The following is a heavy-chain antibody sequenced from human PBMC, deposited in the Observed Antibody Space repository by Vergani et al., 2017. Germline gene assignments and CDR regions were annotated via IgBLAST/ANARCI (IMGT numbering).Heavy chain of an antibody. D-gene: IGHD5-18*01. CDR3: ARGYSYGPFDY. J-gene: IGHJ4*02. V-gene: IGHV4-59*11. CDR2: IYYSGST. Sequence: QVQLQESGPGLVKPSETLSLTCTVSGGSISSHYWRCIPKPAGKGLECIVYIYYSGSTNYNPSLKSPVTISVDTHKNQFSLKLSSATAAYTAVYYCARGYSYGPFDYWGQGTLVTVSS. CDR1: GGSISSHY.